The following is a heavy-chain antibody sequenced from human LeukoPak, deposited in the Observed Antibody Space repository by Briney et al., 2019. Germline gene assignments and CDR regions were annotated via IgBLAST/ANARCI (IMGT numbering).Heavy chain of an antibody. CDR3: LYSYCSSTSCYSYFDY. J-gene: IGHJ4*02. D-gene: IGHD2-2*01. CDR2: INPNSGGT. Sequence: ASVKVSCKASGYTFTGYYMHWVRQAPGQGLEWMGRINPNSGGTNYAQKFQGRVTMTRDTSISTAYMELSRLGSDDTAVYYCLYSYCSSTSCYSYFDYWGQGTLVTVSS. CDR1: GYTFTGYY. V-gene: IGHV1-2*06.